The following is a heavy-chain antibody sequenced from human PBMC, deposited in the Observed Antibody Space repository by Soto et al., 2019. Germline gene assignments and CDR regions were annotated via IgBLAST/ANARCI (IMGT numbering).Heavy chain of an antibody. CDR1: GGTFTKYA. V-gene: IGHV1-69*01. CDR2: IVPLPGTT. CDR3: ASAVGGLGGSRGWPDSAVDV. J-gene: IGHJ3*01. Sequence: QVQLVQSGAAVRKPGSSVKVSCKASGGTFTKYAITWVRQAPRQGLEWMGGIVPLPGTTNYAQKFRGRVPISADGSTSTAYVELSSLRSEDTAVYYCASAVGGLGGSRGWPDSAVDVWGQGTMVIVSS. D-gene: IGHD3-10*01.